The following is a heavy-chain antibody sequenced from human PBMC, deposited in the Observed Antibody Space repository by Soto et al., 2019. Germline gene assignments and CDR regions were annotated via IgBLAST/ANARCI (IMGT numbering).Heavy chain of an antibody. Sequence: GGSLRLSCAASGFTFSSYGMHWVRQAPGKGLEWVAVIWYDGSNKYYADSVKGRLTISRDNSKNTLYLQMNSLRAEDTAVYYCAREFVVVVAVPGYGMDVWGQGTTVTVSS. D-gene: IGHD2-15*01. J-gene: IGHJ6*02. V-gene: IGHV3-33*01. CDR3: AREFVVVVAVPGYGMDV. CDR2: IWYDGSNK. CDR1: GFTFSSYG.